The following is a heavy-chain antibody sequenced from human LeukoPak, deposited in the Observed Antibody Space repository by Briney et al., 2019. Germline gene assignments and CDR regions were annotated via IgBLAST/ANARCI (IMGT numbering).Heavy chain of an antibody. CDR3: ARAPCGGDCYFRGGYDY. CDR2: IKQDGSEK. D-gene: IGHD2-21*02. CDR1: GFTFSSYW. J-gene: IGHJ4*02. V-gene: IGHV3-7*01. Sequence: GGSLRLSCAASGFTFSSYWMSWVRQAPGKGLEWVANIKQDGSEKYYVDSVKGRFTISRDNAKNSLYLQMNSLRAEDTAVYYCARAPCGGDCYFRGGYDYWGQGTLVTVSS.